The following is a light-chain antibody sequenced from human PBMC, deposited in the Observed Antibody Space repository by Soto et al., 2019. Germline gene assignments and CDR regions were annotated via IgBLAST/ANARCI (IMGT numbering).Light chain of an antibody. J-gene: IGKJ4*01. CDR3: QQHGSSPLT. CDR1: RSVTNKY. CDR2: GAS. Sequence: EILLTQSPCTLSFFPGERATLSCRASRSVTNKYLAWHQQKPGQTPRLLIYGASSRATGIPDRFSGSGSGTDFTLTISRLEPEDFAVYYCQQHGSSPLTFGGGTKVDIK. V-gene: IGKV3-20*01.